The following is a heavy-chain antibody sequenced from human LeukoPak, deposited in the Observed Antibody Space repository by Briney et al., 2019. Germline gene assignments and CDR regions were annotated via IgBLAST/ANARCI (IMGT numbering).Heavy chain of an antibody. V-gene: IGHV4-4*07. CDR2: IYGSGST. J-gene: IGHJ5*02. CDR3: ARDSGTTGEVKFDP. Sequence: SETLSLTCTVSGGSIRSYWSWIRPPAGKGLEWIGRIYGSGSTDYNPSLKSRVTMSIDTSKNQFSLNLISVTAADTAVYYCARDSGTTGEVKFDPWGQGTLVTVSS. D-gene: IGHD3-10*01. CDR1: GGSIRSY.